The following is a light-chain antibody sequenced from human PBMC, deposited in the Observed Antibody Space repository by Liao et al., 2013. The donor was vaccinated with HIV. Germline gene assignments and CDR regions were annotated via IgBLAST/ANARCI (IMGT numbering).Light chain of an antibody. CDR1: NIGTKV. CDR2: YDN. Sequence: SYVLTQPPSVSVAPGQTARIACGANNIGTKVVHWYQQKPGQAPVLFISYDNDRPSGIPERFSGSNSGNTATLTISGVEAGDEADYFCQVWDSSNDHPAFGGGTKVTVL. CDR3: QVWDSSNDHPA. J-gene: IGLJ1*01. V-gene: IGLV3-21*01.